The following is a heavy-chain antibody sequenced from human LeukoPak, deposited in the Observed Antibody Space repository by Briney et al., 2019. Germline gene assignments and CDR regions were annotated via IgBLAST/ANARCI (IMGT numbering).Heavy chain of an antibody. CDR1: GGSISSYY. J-gene: IGHJ3*02. Sequence: SETLSLTCTVSGGSISSYYWSWIPQPPGKGLEWIGYISYSGSTNYNPSLKSRVTISVETSKKQFSLKLSSVTAADTAVYYCATTGYRGFDIWGQGTMVTVSS. CDR2: ISYSGST. V-gene: IGHV4-59*01. CDR3: ATTGYRGFDI. D-gene: IGHD5-18*01.